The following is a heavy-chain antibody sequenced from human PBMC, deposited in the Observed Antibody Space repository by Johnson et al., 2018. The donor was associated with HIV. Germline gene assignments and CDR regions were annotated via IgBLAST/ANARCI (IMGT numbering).Heavy chain of an antibody. Sequence: VQLVESGGGLVQPGGSLRLSCAASGFTVSNNYMTWVRQAPGKGLEWVSGINWNGGSTGYADSVKGRFTISRDNAKNSLYLQMNSLRAEDTALYYCARDRRVRIVARADSFDIWGQGTMVTVSS. CDR3: ARDRRVRIVARADSFDI. J-gene: IGHJ3*02. D-gene: IGHD6-6*01. CDR2: INWNGGST. CDR1: GFTVSNNY. V-gene: IGHV3-20*04.